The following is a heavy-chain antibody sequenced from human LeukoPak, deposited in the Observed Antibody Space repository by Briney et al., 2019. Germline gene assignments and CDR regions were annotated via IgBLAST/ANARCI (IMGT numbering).Heavy chain of an antibody. J-gene: IGHJ4*02. CDR1: GFTFSSYA. CDR3: AKDRGLRRYFDWLPDDYFDY. D-gene: IGHD3-9*01. V-gene: IGHV3-23*01. Sequence: GGPLSLSCAASGFTFSSYAMSWVRQAPGKGLEWVSAISGSGGSTYYADSVKGRFTISRDNSKNTLYLQMNSLRAEDTAVYYCAKDRGLRRYFDWLPDDYFDYWGQGTLVTVSS. CDR2: ISGSGGST.